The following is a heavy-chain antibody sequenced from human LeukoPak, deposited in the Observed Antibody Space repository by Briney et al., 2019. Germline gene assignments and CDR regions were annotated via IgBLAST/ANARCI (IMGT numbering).Heavy chain of an antibody. CDR3: ARAYYGDYYYYGMDV. J-gene: IGHJ6*02. Sequence: SETLSLTCAVSGGSISSSNRWSWVRQPPGKGLEWIGEIYHSGSTNYNPSLKSRVTISVDKSKNQFSLKLSSVTAADTAVYYCARAYYGDYYYYGMDVWGQGTTVTVSS. D-gene: IGHD4-17*01. CDR2: IYHSGST. V-gene: IGHV4-4*02. CDR1: GGSISSSNR.